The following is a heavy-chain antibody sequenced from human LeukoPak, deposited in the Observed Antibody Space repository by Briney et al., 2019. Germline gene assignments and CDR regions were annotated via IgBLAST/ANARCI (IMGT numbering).Heavy chain of an antibody. Sequence: GGSLRLSRAPSGFTFDDYGVSGVPEALGGGGECGYGIYCKGGSICYVDSVKGRFTISRDNAKNSLYLQMNSLRADDTAWYYCAREGAEYDILTGYYRYYYYMDVWGKGTTVTVSS. V-gene: IGHV3-20*04. CDR3: AREGAEYDILTGYYRYYYYMDV. J-gene: IGHJ6*03. CDR1: GFTFDDYG. CDR2: IYCKGGSI. D-gene: IGHD3-9*01.